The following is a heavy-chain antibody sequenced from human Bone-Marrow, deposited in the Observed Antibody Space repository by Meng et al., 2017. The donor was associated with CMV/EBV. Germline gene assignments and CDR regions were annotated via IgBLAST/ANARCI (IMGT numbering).Heavy chain of an antibody. CDR2: INPNSGGT. Sequence: SVMVFCTAYGYPFTGYYMHWVRQAPGQGLEWMGWINPNSGGTNYAQKFQGRVTMTRDTSISTAYMELSRLRSDDTAVYHCARGAPAAILAYYYYGMHVWGQGPTVTVSS. J-gene: IGHJ6*02. CDR3: ARGAPAAILAYYYYGMHV. V-gene: IGHV1-2*02. CDR1: GYPFTGYY. D-gene: IGHD2-2*02.